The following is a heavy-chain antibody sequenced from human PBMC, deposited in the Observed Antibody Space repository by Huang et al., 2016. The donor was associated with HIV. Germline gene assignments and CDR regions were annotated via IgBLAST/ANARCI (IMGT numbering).Heavy chain of an antibody. CDR3: VRLLDHTGDY. CDR2: IKTDGSEK. Sequence: EVQLVESGGGLVQPGGSLRLSCAASGFTVNSYWMSWVRQAPGKGLEWVAVIKTDGSEKSYVDSVKGRFTIARDNAKNSLYLQMNSLRAEDTAVYYCVRLLDHTGDYWGQGTLVTVSS. J-gene: IGHJ4*02. D-gene: IGHD1-26*01. CDR1: GFTVNSYW. V-gene: IGHV3-7*01.